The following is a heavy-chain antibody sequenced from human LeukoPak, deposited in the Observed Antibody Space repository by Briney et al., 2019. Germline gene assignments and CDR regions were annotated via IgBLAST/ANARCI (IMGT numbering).Heavy chain of an antibody. Sequence: GGSLRLSCAASGFTVSSNYMSWGRQAPGKGREGGSVIYSGGSTYYADSVKGQFTISRDNSKNTLYLQMNSLRAEDTAVYYCARERKDYGSGSYYTDYWGQGTLVTVSS. D-gene: IGHD3-10*01. V-gene: IGHV3-53*01. J-gene: IGHJ4*02. CDR2: IYSGGST. CDR1: GFTVSSNY. CDR3: ARERKDYGSGSYYTDY.